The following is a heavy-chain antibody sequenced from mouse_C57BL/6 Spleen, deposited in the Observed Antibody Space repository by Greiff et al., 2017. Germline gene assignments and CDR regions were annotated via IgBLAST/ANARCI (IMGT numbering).Heavy chain of an antibody. CDR3: ARQRVVAPFDY. CDR1: GFTFSDYG. J-gene: IGHJ2*01. CDR2: ISSGSSTI. Sequence: EVQLQESGGGLVKPGGSLKLSCAASGFTFSDYGMHWVRQAPEKGLEWVAYISSGSSTIYYADTVKGRFPISRDNAKNTLFLQMTSLRSEDTAMYYCARQRVVAPFDYWGKGTTLTVSS. V-gene: IGHV5-17*01. D-gene: IGHD1-1*01.